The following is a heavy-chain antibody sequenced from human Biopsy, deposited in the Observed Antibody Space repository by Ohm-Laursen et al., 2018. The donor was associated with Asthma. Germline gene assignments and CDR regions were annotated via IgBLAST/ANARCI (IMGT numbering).Heavy chain of an antibody. CDR2: ISVYNGNT. V-gene: IGHV1-18*01. Sequence: ASVKVSCKTSGYTLNSAGITWVRQAPGQGLEWMGWISVYNGNTKVARKLQDRVTMITDTSTSTAYMELRSLRSDDTAVYFCARAVDYSHYYGIDVWGQGTTVTVS. CDR1: GYTLNSAG. CDR3: ARAVDYSHYYGIDV. J-gene: IGHJ6*02. D-gene: IGHD3-10*01.